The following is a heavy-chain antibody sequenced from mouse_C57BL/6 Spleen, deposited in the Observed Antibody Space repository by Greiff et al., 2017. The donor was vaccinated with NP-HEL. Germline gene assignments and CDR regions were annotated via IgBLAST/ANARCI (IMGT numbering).Heavy chain of an antibody. D-gene: IGHD2-3*01. CDR3: ARRTDDGYSYYFDY. Sequence: EVQLQQSGPELVKPGASVKISCKASGYTFTDYYMNWVKQSHGKSLEWIGDINPNNGVTSYNQKFKGKATLTVDKSSSTAYMELRSLTSEDSAVYYCARRTDDGYSYYFDYWGQGTTLTVSS. J-gene: IGHJ2*01. CDR1: GYTFTDYY. V-gene: IGHV1-26*01. CDR2: INPNNGVT.